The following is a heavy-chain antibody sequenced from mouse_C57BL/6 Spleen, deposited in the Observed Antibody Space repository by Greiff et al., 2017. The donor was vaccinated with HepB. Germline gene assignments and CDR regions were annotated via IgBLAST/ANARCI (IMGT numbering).Heavy chain of an antibody. J-gene: IGHJ3*01. Sequence: EVKLMESGGDLVKPGGSLKLSCAASGFTFSSYGMSWVRQTPDKRLEWVATISSGGSYTYYPDSVKGRFTISRDNAKNTLYLQMSSLKSEDTAMYYCARQRVNDYDGFAYWGQGTLVTVSA. CDR2: ISSGGSYT. D-gene: IGHD2-4*01. V-gene: IGHV5-6*01. CDR3: ARQRVNDYDGFAY. CDR1: GFTFSSYG.